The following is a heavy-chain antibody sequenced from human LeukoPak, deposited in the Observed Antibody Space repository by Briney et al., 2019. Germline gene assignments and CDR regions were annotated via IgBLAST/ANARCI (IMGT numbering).Heavy chain of an antibody. CDR2: INSDGSSI. D-gene: IGHD3-10*01. CDR3: AREPRGVTTRFDC. Sequence: GGSLRLSCAASGFTFSSYWMHWVRQAPGKGLVWVSRINSDGSSINYADSVKGRFTISRDNAKNTLFPQMNRLSAEDTAVYYCAREPRGVTTRFDCWGQGTLVTVSS. J-gene: IGHJ4*02. CDR1: GFTFSSYW. V-gene: IGHV3-74*01.